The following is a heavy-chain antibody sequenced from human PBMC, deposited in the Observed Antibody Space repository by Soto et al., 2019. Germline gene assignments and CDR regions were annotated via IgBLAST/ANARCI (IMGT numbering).Heavy chain of an antibody. CDR3: ARFGAVPAAIAFDI. V-gene: IGHV1-3*01. CDR2: INAGNGNT. Sequence: QVQLVQSGAEVKKPGASVKVSCKASGYAFTSYAMHWVRQAPGQRLEWMGWINAGNGNTKYSQKFQGRVTITRDTSASTAYMELSSLRSEDTAVYYCARFGAVPAAIAFDIWGQGTMVTVSS. CDR1: GYAFTSYA. D-gene: IGHD2-2*01. J-gene: IGHJ3*02.